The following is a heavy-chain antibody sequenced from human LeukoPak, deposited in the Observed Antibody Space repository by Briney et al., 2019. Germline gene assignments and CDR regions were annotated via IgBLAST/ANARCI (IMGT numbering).Heavy chain of an antibody. CDR1: GFTFGDYA. J-gene: IGHJ4*02. Sequence: GGSLRLSCKSSGFTFGDYAMHWVRQAPGKGLEWVGFISSKAHGGTTEYAASVKGRFTISRDDSKSIAYLQMNSLKTEDTAVYHCTRDFSDWGQGTLVTVSS. CDR2: ISSKAHGGTT. CDR3: TRDFSD. V-gene: IGHV3-49*04.